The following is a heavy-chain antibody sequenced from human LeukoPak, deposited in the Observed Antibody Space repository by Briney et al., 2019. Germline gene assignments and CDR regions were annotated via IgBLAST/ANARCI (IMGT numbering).Heavy chain of an antibody. D-gene: IGHD3-22*01. Sequence: GESLKISCKGSGYSFTSYWIGWVRQMPGKGLEWMGIIYPGDSDTRYSPSFQGQVTISADKPISTAYLQWSSLKASDTAMYYCARQSKSTGYYYDSSGYIEYFQHWGQGTLVTVSS. CDR3: ARQSKSTGYYYDSSGYIEYFQH. CDR2: IYPGDSDT. CDR1: GYSFTSYW. V-gene: IGHV5-51*01. J-gene: IGHJ1*01.